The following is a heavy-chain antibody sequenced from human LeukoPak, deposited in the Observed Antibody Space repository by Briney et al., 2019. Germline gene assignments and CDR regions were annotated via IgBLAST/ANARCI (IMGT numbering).Heavy chain of an antibody. D-gene: IGHD4-17*01. J-gene: IGHJ4*02. V-gene: IGHV4-59*01. CDR1: GGSISNYF. CDR2: ISYTGNT. Sequence: SETLSLTCTVSGGSISNYFWSWIRQPPGKRLEWIGYISYTGNTNYNPSLKSRVAISVDTSKNQFSLKLTSVTAADTAVYYCAREGHNYGDFGYWGQGTLVTVSS. CDR3: AREGHNYGDFGY.